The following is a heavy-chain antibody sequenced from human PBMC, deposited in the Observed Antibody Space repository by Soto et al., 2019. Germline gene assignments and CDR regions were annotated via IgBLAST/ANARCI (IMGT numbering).Heavy chain of an antibody. CDR3: ARGDSSGHNWFDP. CDR1: GGTFSSYT. J-gene: IGHJ5*02. CDR2: IIPILGTA. Sequence: GASVKVSCKASGGTFSSYTISWVRQAPGQGLEWMGRIIPILGTANYAQKFQGRVTITADESTSTAYMELSSLRSEDTAVYYCARGDSSGHNWFDPWGQGTLVTVSS. V-gene: IGHV1-69*08. D-gene: IGHD6-25*01.